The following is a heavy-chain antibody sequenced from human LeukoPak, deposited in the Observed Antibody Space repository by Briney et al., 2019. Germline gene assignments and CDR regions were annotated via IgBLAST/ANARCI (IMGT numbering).Heavy chain of an antibody. V-gene: IGHV5-51*01. CDR2: IYPGDSDT. CDR3: ARSYCSSTSCYMYYFDY. Sequence: GESLKISCKGSGYSFTSYWVGWVRQMPGKGLEWMGIIYPGDSDTRYGPSFQGQVTISADKSISTAYLQWSSLKASDTAMYYCARSYCSSTSCYMYYFDYWGQGTLVTVSS. J-gene: IGHJ4*02. D-gene: IGHD2-2*02. CDR1: GYSFTSYW.